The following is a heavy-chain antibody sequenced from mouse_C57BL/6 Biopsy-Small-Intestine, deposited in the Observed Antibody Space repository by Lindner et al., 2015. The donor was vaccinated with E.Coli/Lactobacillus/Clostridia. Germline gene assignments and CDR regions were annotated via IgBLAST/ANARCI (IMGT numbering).Heavy chain of an antibody. CDR1: GYTFTTFG. D-gene: IGHD4-1*01. CDR2: IYPGSGNS. J-gene: IGHJ1*01. CDR3: ARPLKLTGTVWYFDV. V-gene: IGHV1-81*01. Sequence: VQLQESGVELARPGASVKLSCKASGYTFTTFGISWVKQRTGQGLELTGEIYPGSGNSYYNEKFKGKATLTADKSSSTAYMDLRSLTSEDSAVYFCARPLKLTGTVWYFDVWGSGTTVTVSS.